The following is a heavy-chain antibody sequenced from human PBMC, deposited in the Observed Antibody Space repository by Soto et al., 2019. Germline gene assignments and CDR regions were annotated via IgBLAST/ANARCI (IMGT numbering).Heavy chain of an antibody. Sequence: SETLSLTCTVSGASMSTYFYSWIRQPPGKGLEWIGNIYYSGSTYYNPSLKSRVTISVDMSKNQFSLKLSSVTAADTAVYYCARGWYASNWDYYYGMDVWGQGTTVTVSS. J-gene: IGHJ6*02. CDR2: IYYSGST. D-gene: IGHD6-13*01. CDR1: GASMSTYF. V-gene: IGHV4-59*01. CDR3: ARGWYASNWDYYYGMDV.